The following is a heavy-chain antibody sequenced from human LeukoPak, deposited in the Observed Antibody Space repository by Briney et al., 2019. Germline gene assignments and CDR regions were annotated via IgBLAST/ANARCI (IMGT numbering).Heavy chain of an antibody. CDR1: GFTFSSYE. V-gene: IGHV3-48*03. J-gene: IGHJ4*02. D-gene: IGHD5-18*01. CDR3: ARDRWGYSYGHDY. Sequence: GGSLRLSCAASGFTFSSYEMNWVRQAPGKGLEWVSYISSSGSTIYYADSVKGRFTISRDNAKNSLYLQMNSLRAEDTAVYYCARDRWGYSYGHDYGGQRTLVTVSS. CDR2: ISSSGSTI.